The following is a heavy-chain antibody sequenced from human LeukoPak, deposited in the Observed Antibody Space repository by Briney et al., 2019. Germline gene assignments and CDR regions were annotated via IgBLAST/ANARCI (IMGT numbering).Heavy chain of an antibody. CDR3: ARVVAMAGVPVY. Sequence: ASVKVSCKASGYTFTGYYMHWVRQAPGQGLEWMGRINRNSGGTNYAQKFQGRVTMTRDTSISTAYMELSRLRSDDTAVYYCARVVAMAGVPVYWGQGTLVTVSS. CDR1: GYTFTGYY. J-gene: IGHJ4*02. D-gene: IGHD2-15*01. CDR2: INRNSGGT. V-gene: IGHV1-2*06.